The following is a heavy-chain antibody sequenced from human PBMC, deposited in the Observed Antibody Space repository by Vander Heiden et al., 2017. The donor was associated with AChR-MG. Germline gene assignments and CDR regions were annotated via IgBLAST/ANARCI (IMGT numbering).Heavy chain of an antibody. CDR3: AGGDSDP. Sequence: EVQLLESGGGLVQPGGSLRLPCGAAGFTLSNDWMPWVRQAPGKGLEWVASIRQDGSDKYYVDSVRGRFTISRDNAKNSLYLQMSSLRVEDTAVYYCAGGDSDPWGQGAMVTVSS. J-gene: IGHJ5*02. D-gene: IGHD3-22*01. CDR2: IRQDGSDK. V-gene: IGHV3-7*01. CDR1: GFTLSNDW.